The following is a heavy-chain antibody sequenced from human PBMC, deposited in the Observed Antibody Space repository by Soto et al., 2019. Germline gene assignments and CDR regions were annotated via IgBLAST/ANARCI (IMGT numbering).Heavy chain of an antibody. V-gene: IGHV1-18*04. CDR3: VREVFGVYASWFDP. D-gene: IGHD2-2*01. Sequence: GASVKVSCKASGYTFTTYSINWVRQAPGQGLEWMGWISPYNGNTHYAQNFQGRVTMTTDTSTSTAYMELRSLKSDDTAVYYCVREVFGVYASWFDPWGQGTLVTVSS. CDR2: ISPYNGNT. J-gene: IGHJ5*02. CDR1: GYTFTTYS.